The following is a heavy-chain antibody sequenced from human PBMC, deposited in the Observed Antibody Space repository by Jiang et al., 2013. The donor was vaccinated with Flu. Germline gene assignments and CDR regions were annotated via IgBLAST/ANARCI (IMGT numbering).Heavy chain of an antibody. CDR3: VKDAYYDSSGFDY. V-gene: IGHV3-64D*08. CDR2: ISSNGGST. J-gene: IGHJ4*02. D-gene: IGHD3-22*01. CDR1: GFTFSSYA. Sequence: GLVQPGGSLRLSCSASGFTFSSYAMHWVRQAPGKGLEYVSAISSNGGSTYYADSVKGRFTISRDNSKNTLYLQMSSLRAEDTAVYYCVKDAYYDSSGFDYWGQGTLVTVSS.